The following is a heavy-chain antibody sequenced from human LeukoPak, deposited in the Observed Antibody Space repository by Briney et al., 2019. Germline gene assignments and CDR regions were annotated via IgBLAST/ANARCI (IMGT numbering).Heavy chain of an antibody. V-gene: IGHV3-33*01. Sequence: PGGSLRLSCAASGFTFSSYGIHWVRQAPGKGLEWVAVIWYDGSNKYYADSVEGRFTISRDNAENTLYLQMNSLRAEDTAVYYCVRGGGYYFDYWGQGTLVTVSS. CDR3: VRGGGYYFDY. D-gene: IGHD3-16*01. CDR2: IWYDGSNK. J-gene: IGHJ4*02. CDR1: GFTFSSYG.